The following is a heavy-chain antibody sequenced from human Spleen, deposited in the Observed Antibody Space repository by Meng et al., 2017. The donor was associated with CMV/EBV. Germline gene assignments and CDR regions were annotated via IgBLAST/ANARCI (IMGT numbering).Heavy chain of an antibody. Sequence: GESLKISCAASGFTFSSYWMHWVCQAPGKGLVWVSRINSDGSSTSYADSVKGRFTISRDNSKNTLYLQMNGLRAEDTAVYYCASLNAFDIWGQGTRVTVSS. J-gene: IGHJ3*02. CDR3: ASLNAFDI. V-gene: IGHV3-74*01. CDR2: INSDGSST. CDR1: GFTFSSYW.